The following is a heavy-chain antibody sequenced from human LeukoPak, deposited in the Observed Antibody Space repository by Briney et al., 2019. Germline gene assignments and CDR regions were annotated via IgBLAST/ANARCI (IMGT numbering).Heavy chain of an antibody. CDR1: GFTFDDYA. CDR2: ISWNGASL. J-gene: IGHJ4*02. V-gene: IGHV3-9*01. D-gene: IGHD5-12*01. CDR3: VKGYASGYDFFDY. Sequence: GGSLRLSCAASGFTFDDYAMYWVRQAPGKGLEWVSYISWNGASLDYADSVKGRFTISRDNAQNSLYLQMNSLRPEDTALYFCVKGYASGYDFFDYWGQGVLVTVSS.